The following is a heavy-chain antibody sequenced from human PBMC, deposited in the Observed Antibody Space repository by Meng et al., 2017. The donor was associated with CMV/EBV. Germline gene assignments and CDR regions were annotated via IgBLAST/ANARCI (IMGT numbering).Heavy chain of an antibody. V-gene: IGHV4-59*01. CDR2: IYYSGST. D-gene: IGHD6-6*01. Sequence: GSLRLSCTVSGGSISSYYWSWLRQPPGKGLEWIGYIYYSGSTNYNPSLKSRVTISVDTSKNQFSLKLSSVTAADTAVYYCARDMEGRYSSSFSSFWLELSGMDVWGQGTTVTVSS. CDR1: GGSISSYY. CDR3: ARDMEGRYSSSFSSFWLELSGMDV. J-gene: IGHJ6*02.